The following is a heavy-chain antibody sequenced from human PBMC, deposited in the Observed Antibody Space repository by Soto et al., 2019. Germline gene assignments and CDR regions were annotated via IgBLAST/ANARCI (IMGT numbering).Heavy chain of an antibody. Sequence: ASVKVSCKVSGYTLTELSMHWVRQAPGKGLEWMGGFDPEDGETIYAQKFQGRVTMTEDTSTDTAYMELSSLRSEDTAVYYCATPKRYCSGGSCFFGVFDYRGQGTLVTVSS. D-gene: IGHD2-15*01. J-gene: IGHJ4*02. CDR2: FDPEDGET. V-gene: IGHV1-24*01. CDR1: GYTLTELS. CDR3: ATPKRYCSGGSCFFGVFDY.